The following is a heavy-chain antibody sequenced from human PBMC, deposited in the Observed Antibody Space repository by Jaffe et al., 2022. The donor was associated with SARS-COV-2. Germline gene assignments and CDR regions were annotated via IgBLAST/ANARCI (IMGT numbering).Heavy chain of an antibody. V-gene: IGHV2-5*02. CDR2: IYWDDSR. Sequence: QITLKESGPTLVKPTQTLTLTCTFSGFSLHTHGVGVGWIRQPPGKALEWLALIYWDDSRRYSPSLRSRLTITMDPSRTQVVLTMTNMDPVDTATYSCAHTDTQSSSSGYRYFDFWGQGTLVTVSS. CDR3: AHTDTQSSSSGYRYFDF. D-gene: IGHD6-6*01. J-gene: IGHJ4*02. CDR1: GFSLHTHGVG.